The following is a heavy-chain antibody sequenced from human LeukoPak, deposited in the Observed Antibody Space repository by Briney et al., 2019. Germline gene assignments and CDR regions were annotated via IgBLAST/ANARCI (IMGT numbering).Heavy chain of an antibody. CDR2: INTNSGGT. V-gene: IGHV1-2*02. CDR1: GYTFTGYY. CDR3: ARGSGWFGDLYYYYYMDV. D-gene: IGHD3-10*01. J-gene: IGHJ6*03. Sequence: ASVKVSCXASGYTFTGYYMHWVRQAPGQGLERMGWINTNSGGTNYSHKFQGRVTMTRDTSISTAYMELSRLISDHTAVYYCARGSGWFGDLYYYYYMDVWGKGTTVTVSS.